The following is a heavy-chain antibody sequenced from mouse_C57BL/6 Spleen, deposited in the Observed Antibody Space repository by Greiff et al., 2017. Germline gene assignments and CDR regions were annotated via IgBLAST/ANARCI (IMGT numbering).Heavy chain of an antibody. CDR3: ARGGYYRRRGFAY. Sequence: VQLQQPGAELVMPGASVKLSCKASGYTFTSYWMHWVKQRPGQGLEWIGEIDPSDSYTNYNQKFKGKSTLTVDKSSSTAYMQLSSLTSEDSAVYYCARGGYYRRRGFAYWGQGTLVTVSA. J-gene: IGHJ3*01. CDR1: GYTFTSYW. V-gene: IGHV1-69*01. CDR2: IDPSDSYT. D-gene: IGHD1-1*01.